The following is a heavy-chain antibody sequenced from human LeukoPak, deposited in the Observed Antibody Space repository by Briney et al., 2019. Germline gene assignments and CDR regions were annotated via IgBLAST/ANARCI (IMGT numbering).Heavy chain of an antibody. D-gene: IGHD6-6*01. J-gene: IGHJ6*02. CDR2: IIPIFGTA. Sequence: SVKVSCKASGGTFSSYAISWVRQAPGQGLEWMGGIIPIFGTANYAQKFQGRVTITRDTSASTAYMELSSLRSEDTAVYYCARVAYSSSPVGMDVWGQGTTVTVSS. V-gene: IGHV1-69*05. CDR1: GGTFSSYA. CDR3: ARVAYSSSPVGMDV.